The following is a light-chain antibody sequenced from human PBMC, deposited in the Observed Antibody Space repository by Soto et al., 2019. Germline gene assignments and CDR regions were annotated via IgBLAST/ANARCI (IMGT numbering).Light chain of an antibody. V-gene: IGKV3-20*01. J-gene: IGKJ2*01. CDR3: WQYGSSPPYT. CDR1: QSVSSSY. CDR2: GAS. Sequence: EIVVTQSPGTLSLSPGERATLSCRASQSVSSSYLAWYQQKPGQAPRLLIYGASSRATGIPDRFSGSGSGRDFPLPISRLEPEDLAVYFCWQYGSSPPYTFGQGDKREL.